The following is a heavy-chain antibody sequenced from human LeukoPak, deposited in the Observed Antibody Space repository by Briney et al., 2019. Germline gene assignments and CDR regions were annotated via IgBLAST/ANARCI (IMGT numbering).Heavy chain of an antibody. Sequence: GGSLRLSCAASGFTVSSNYMTWVRQAPGKGLEWVSVIYTGGRTYYADSVKGRFTISRDNSKNTLYLQMNSLRAEDTAVYYCARAQPLGGPLGAFDYWGQGTLVTVSS. CDR2: IYTGGRT. CDR3: ARAQPLGGPLGAFDY. V-gene: IGHV3-53*01. J-gene: IGHJ4*02. D-gene: IGHD6-13*01. CDR1: GFTVSSNY.